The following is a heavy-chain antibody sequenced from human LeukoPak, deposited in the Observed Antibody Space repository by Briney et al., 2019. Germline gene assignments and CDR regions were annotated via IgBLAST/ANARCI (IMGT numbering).Heavy chain of an antibody. Sequence: SETLSLTCAVSGGSISSYYWSWIRQPPGKGLEWIGYIYYSGSTNYNPSLKSRVTISVDTSKNQFSLKLSSVTAADTAVYYCARGIAAADYYFDYWGQGTLVTVSS. CDR2: IYYSGST. V-gene: IGHV4-59*01. J-gene: IGHJ4*02. D-gene: IGHD6-13*01. CDR1: GGSISSYY. CDR3: ARGIAAADYYFDY.